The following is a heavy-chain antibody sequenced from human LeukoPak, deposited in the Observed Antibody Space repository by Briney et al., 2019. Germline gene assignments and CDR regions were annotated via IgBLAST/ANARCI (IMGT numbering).Heavy chain of an antibody. V-gene: IGHV3-74*01. Sequence: GGSLRLSCAASGFTFSGYWMHWVRQAPGKGLVWVSRINSDGSSTNYADSVKGRFTITRDNAKNTLYLQMNTLRAEDTAVYYCARGGTYSSGLPGSWGQGTLVTVSS. J-gene: IGHJ5*02. CDR1: GFTFSGYW. D-gene: IGHD5-18*01. CDR3: ARGGTYSSGLPGS. CDR2: INSDGSST.